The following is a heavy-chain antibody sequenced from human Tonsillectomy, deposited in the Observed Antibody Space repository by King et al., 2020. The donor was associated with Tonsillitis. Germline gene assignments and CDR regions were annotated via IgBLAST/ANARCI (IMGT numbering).Heavy chain of an antibody. J-gene: IGHJ4*02. D-gene: IGHD6-19*01. Sequence: QLVQSGGGVVQPGGSLRLSCAASGFTFSSYGMHWVRQAPGKGLEWVAFIRHDGSNKYYADSVKGRFTISRDNSKNTLYLQMNSLRAEDTAVYYCAKDLAIAVAGSYYFDYWGQGTLVTVSS. CDR3: AKDLAIAVAGSYYFDY. CDR1: GFTFSSYG. CDR2: IRHDGSNK. V-gene: IGHV3-30*02.